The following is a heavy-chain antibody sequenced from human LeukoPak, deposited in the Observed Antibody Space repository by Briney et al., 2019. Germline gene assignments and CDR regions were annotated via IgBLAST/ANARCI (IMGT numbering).Heavy chain of an antibody. CDR3: ASLYDSSGYPRGAFDI. V-gene: IGHV4-59*01. D-gene: IGHD3-22*01. CDR2: IYYSGST. J-gene: IGHJ3*02. Sequence: RSSETLSLTCTVSGGSISSYYWSWIRQPPGKGLGWIGYIYYSGSTNYNPSLKSRVTISVDTSKNQFSLKLSSVTAADTAVYYCASLYDSSGYPRGAFDIWGQGTMVTVSS. CDR1: GGSISSYY.